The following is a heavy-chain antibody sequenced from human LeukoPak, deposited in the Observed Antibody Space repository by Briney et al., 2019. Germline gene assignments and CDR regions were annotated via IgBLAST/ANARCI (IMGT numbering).Heavy chain of an antibody. V-gene: IGHV4-38-2*01. CDR1: GYSISSGYY. Sequence: PSETLSLTCAVSGYSISSGYYWAWIRQPPGKGREWIGSIYHSGSTYYNPSLKSRVTISVDTSKNQFSLKLSSVTAADTAVYYCARHRDGYQFDYWGQGTLVTVSS. CDR2: IYHSGST. D-gene: IGHD6-13*01. CDR3: ARHRDGYQFDY. J-gene: IGHJ4*02.